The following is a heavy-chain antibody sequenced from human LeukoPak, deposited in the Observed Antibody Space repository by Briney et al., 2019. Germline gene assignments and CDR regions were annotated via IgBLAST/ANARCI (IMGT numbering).Heavy chain of an antibody. CDR2: ISYDGRNK. CDR3: AREREYYDFWSGSQAAFDI. CDR1: GFTFNNYG. D-gene: IGHD3-3*01. J-gene: IGHJ3*02. V-gene: IGHV3-30*03. Sequence: GKSLRLSCAASGFTFNNYGMHWVRQAPGKGLEWVAVISYDGRNKHYPDSVKGRFTISRDNSKNTLYLQMNSLRAEDTAVYYCAREREYYDFWSGSQAAFDIWGQGTMVTVSS.